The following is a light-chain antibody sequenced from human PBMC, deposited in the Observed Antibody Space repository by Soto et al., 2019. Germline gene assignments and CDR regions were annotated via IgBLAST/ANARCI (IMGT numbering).Light chain of an antibody. CDR2: RNN. J-gene: IGLJ2*01. Sequence: QSVLTQPPSASGTPGQRVTISCSGSSSNIESNFVYWYQQFPGTAPRLLIYRNNQRPSGVPDRFSGSKSGTSASLAISALRYEDEADYYCTVWEDSLRGRLFGGGTKLTVL. V-gene: IGLV1-47*01. CDR3: TVWEDSLRGRL. CDR1: SSNIESNF.